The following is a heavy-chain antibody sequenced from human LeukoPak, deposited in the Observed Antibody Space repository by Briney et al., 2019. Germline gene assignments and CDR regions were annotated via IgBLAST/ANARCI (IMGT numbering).Heavy chain of an antibody. CDR1: GFIFSSYS. Sequence: GGSLRLSCAGSGFIFSSYSMNWVRQAPGKGLEWVSSITSSSSYIYYADSVKGRFTISRDNAKNSLYLQMNGLRAEDTAVYYCAKVRSTMIVVVPHGSDFDLWGQGTMVTVSS. CDR3: AKVRSTMIVVVPHGSDFDL. D-gene: IGHD3-22*01. V-gene: IGHV3-21*01. J-gene: IGHJ3*01. CDR2: ITSSSSYI.